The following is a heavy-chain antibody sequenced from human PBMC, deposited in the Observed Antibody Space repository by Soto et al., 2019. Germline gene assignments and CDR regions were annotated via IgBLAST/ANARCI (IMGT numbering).Heavy chain of an antibody. CDR1: AYTFTRHA. V-gene: IGHV1-3*01. CDR3: VTSRVSITVAGETEYYFDY. Sequence: SSVKVSSTASAYTFTRHAMNSVRQAPGGRLEWMGWINPSSGDTKYSQKFKGRVTITGDTSTSTAYMELSRLRSDDTAVYYCVTSRVSITVAGETEYYFDYWGQGTLVTSPQ. J-gene: IGHJ4*02. D-gene: IGHD6-19*01. CDR2: INPSSGDT.